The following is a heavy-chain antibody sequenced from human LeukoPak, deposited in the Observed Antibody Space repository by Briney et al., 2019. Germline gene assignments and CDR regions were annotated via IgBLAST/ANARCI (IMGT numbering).Heavy chain of an antibody. J-gene: IGHJ1*01. CDR3: ARRRYYDGSGYLE. Sequence: SETLSLTCSGSGDSVSRSDSYWDWIRQPPGKGLEWIGTIDYSGRTYYSPSLKSRVTMSVDPSNNQFSLNLRSVTAADTALYYCARRRYYDGSGYLEWGQGTLLSVSS. CDR2: IDYSGRT. V-gene: IGHV4-39*01. CDR1: GDSVSRSDSY. D-gene: IGHD3-22*01.